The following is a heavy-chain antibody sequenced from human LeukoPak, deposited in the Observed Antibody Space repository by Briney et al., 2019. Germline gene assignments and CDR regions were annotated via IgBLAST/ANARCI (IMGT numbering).Heavy chain of an antibody. CDR3: ARARDCSSTSWECGAFDI. D-gene: IGHD2-2*01. J-gene: IGHJ3*02. V-gene: IGHV1-18*04. CDR1: GYTFTSYG. CDR2: ISAYNGNT. Sequence: ASVKVSCKASGYTFTSYGISWVRQAPGQGLEWMGWISAYNGNTNYAQKLQGRVTMTTDTSTSTAYMELRSLRSDDTAVYYCARARDCSSTSWECGAFDIWGQGTMVTVSS.